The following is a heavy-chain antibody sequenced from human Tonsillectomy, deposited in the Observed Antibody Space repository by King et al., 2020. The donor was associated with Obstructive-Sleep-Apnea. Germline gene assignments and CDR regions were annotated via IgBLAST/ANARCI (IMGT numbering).Heavy chain of an antibody. V-gene: IGHV4-59*08. CDR3: ARHFYSSGYLGCFDY. D-gene: IGHD6-19*01. CDR2: IYYSGTT. CDR1: GGSISSYY. Sequence: VQLQESGPGLVKPSETLSLTCTVSGGSISSYYWSWIRQPPGKGLEWIGYIYYSGTTNNNPSLKSRVTMSVDTSKNPFSLKLSSVTAADTAVYYCARHFYSSGYLGCFDYWGQGTLVTVSS. J-gene: IGHJ4*02.